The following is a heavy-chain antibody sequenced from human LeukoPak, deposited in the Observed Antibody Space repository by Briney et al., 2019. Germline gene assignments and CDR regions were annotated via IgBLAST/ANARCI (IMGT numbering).Heavy chain of an antibody. D-gene: IGHD2-2*01. V-gene: IGHV4-38-2*02. CDR1: AYSISSGYY. CDR2: IYHSGST. CDR3: ARSSRSWSTFDN. Sequence: PSETLSLTCTVSAYSISSGYYWGWIRQPPGKGLECIGTIYHSGSTYYNPSLKSRVTISVGTSKNQFSLRLSSVTAADTAVYYCARSSRSWSTFDNWGQGTLVTVSS. J-gene: IGHJ4*02.